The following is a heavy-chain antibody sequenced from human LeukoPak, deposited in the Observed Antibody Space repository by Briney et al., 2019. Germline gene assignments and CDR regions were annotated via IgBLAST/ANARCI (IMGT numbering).Heavy chain of an antibody. Sequence: PSETLSLTCAVSGASVSTSNWWIWVRQPPGKGLEWIGEIHHSGSTNYNPSLKSRVTLSVDTSKNQISLRLSSVTAADTAVYFCARDPHYGDILNDPFDIWGQGTMVTVSS. CDR2: IHHSGST. CDR3: ARDPHYGDILNDPFDI. D-gene: IGHD4-17*01. CDR1: GASVSTSNW. V-gene: IGHV4-4*02. J-gene: IGHJ3*02.